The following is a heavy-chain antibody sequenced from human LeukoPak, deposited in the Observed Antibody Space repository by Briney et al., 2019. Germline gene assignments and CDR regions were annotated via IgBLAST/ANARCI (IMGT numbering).Heavy chain of an antibody. Sequence: PGGSLRLSCAASGFTFSSYGMHWVRQAPGKGLEGVAVIWYDGSNKYYADSVKGRFTISRDNSKNTLYLQMNSLRAEDTAVYYCASECSSTSCYDYWGQGTLVTVSS. CDR3: ASECSSTSCYDY. CDR2: IWYDGSNK. D-gene: IGHD2-2*01. J-gene: IGHJ4*02. CDR1: GFTFSSYG. V-gene: IGHV3-33*01.